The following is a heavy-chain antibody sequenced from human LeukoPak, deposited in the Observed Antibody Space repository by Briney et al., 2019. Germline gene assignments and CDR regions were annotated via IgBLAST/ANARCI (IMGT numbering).Heavy chain of an antibody. CDR1: GFTFSSYG. J-gene: IGHJ4*02. CDR3: ARGAPYCSGGSCMYYFDY. CDR2: ISGSGGST. Sequence: GGSLRLSCAASGFTFSSYGVSWVRQAPGKGLEWVSAISGSGGSTYYADSVKGRFTISRDNSKNTLYLQMNSLRAEDTAAYYCARGAPYCSGGSCMYYFDYWGQGTLVTVSS. D-gene: IGHD2-15*01. V-gene: IGHV3-23*01.